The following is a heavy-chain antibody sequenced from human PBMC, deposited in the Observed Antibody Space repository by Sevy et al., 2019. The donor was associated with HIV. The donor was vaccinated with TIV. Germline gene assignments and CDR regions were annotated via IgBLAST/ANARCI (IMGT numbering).Heavy chain of an antibody. J-gene: IGHJ4*02. CDR2: IWYDGTIK. Sequence: GGSLRLSCAASGFTFSSYVMHWVRQAPGKGLEWVALIWYDGTIKYYEDSVKGRFTISRDNSKVTLFLQMNSMIPEDTAEYYCARGGGYCGGDCYSIDYWGQGALVTVSS. D-gene: IGHD2-21*02. CDR3: ARGGGYCGGDCYSIDY. V-gene: IGHV3-33*08. CDR1: GFTFSSYV.